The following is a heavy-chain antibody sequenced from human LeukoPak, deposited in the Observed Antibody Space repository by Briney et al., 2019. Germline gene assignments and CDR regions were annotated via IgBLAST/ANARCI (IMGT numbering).Heavy chain of an antibody. CDR1: GFTFSSYA. Sequence: GGSLRLSCAASGFTFSSYAMSWVRQAPGKGLEWVSATSGSGGSTYYADSVKGRFTISRDNSKNTLYLQMNSLRAEDTAVYYCAKASHNWNYFRGAWYFDLWGRGTLVTVSS. CDR3: AKASHNWNYFRGAWYFDL. D-gene: IGHD1-7*01. J-gene: IGHJ2*01. V-gene: IGHV3-23*01. CDR2: TSGSGGST.